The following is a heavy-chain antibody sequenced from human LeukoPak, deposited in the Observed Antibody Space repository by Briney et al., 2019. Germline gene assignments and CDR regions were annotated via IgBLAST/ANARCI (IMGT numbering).Heavy chain of an antibody. CDR2: IIPILGIA. J-gene: IGHJ4*02. CDR1: GYTFTSYD. CDR3: ARASTWIQLWS. D-gene: IGHD5-18*01. Sequence: SVKVSCKASGYTFTSYDINWVRQAPGQGLEWMGRIIPILGIANYAQKFQGRVTITADKSTSTAYMELSSLRSEDTAVYYCARASTWIQLWSWGQGTLVTVSS. V-gene: IGHV1-69*04.